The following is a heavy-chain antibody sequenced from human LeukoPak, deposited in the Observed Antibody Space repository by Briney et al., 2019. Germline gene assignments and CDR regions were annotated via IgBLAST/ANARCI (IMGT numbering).Heavy chain of an antibody. Sequence: SQTLSLTCTVSGGSISSGAYYWSWIRQHPGKGREWIGYFYYSGSTYYNPSLKSRVTISVDTSKNQFSLDLSSVTAADTAVYYCARDLGDGYLANDYWGQGTLVTVSS. V-gene: IGHV4-31*03. D-gene: IGHD5-24*01. J-gene: IGHJ4*02. CDR3: ARDLGDGYLANDY. CDR2: FYYSGST. CDR1: GGSISSGAYY.